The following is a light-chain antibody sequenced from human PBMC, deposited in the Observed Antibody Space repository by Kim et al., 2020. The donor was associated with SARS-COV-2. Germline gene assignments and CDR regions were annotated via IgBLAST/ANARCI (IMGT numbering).Light chain of an antibody. CDR3: QQYNSWPPYT. V-gene: IGKV3-15*01. Sequence: VSPGDRATLSCRASQSLSRNLAWYQQKPGQPPRLLMYGASTRATGVPARFSGSGSGTEFTLTISGLQSEDSAVYYCQQYNSWPPYTFGQGTKLEI. CDR1: QSLSRN. J-gene: IGKJ2*01. CDR2: GAS.